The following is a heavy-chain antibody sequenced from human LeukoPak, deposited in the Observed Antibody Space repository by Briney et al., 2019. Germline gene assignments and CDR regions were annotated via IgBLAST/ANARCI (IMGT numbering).Heavy chain of an antibody. J-gene: IGHJ4*02. CDR3: ARHVSLSSGLDY. Sequence: SETLSLTCTVSGGSLSSNNYHWGWIRQPPGKGLEWIGSIYYSGTTYYNPSLKSRVTISVDTSRNQFSLQLSSVTAADTAVYYCARHVSLSSGLDYWGQGTLVTVSS. CDR2: IYYSGTT. D-gene: IGHD6-25*01. CDR1: GGSLSSNNYH. V-gene: IGHV4-39*01.